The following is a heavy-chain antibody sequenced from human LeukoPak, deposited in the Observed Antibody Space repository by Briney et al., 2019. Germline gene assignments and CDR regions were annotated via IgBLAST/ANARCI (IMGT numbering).Heavy chain of an antibody. CDR3: VRDPDALDY. CDR1: GFSFGSYS. J-gene: IGHJ4*02. Sequence: GGSLRLSCETSGFSFGSYSMNWVRQAPGKGLEWVSYIRSSGAMIYYADSVKGRFTISRDNAKKSMYLQMNSLRDEDTAVYYCVRDPDALDYWGQGTQVTVSS. CDR2: IRSSGAMI. V-gene: IGHV3-48*02.